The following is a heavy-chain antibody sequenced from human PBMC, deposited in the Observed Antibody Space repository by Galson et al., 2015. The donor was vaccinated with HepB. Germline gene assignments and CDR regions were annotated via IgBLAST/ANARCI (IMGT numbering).Heavy chain of an antibody. CDR1: GFTFSAHA. CDR3: AKDIGSGSGGRWVFDY. Sequence: SLRLYCATSGFTFSAHAMHWVRQAPGKGLEWVTITSYDGIYKYYADSVRGRFTISRDNSKNTLSLQMNSLRADDTAVYYCAKDIGSGSGGRWVFDYWGQGILVTVSS. J-gene: IGHJ4*02. D-gene: IGHD3-10*01. CDR2: TSYDGIYK. V-gene: IGHV3-30*18.